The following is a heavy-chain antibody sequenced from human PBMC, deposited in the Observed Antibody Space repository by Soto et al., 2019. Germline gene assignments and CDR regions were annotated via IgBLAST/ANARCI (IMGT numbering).Heavy chain of an antibody. CDR1: GGTFSSYA. V-gene: IGHV1-69*01. CDR2: IIPIFGTA. Sequence: QVQLVQSGAEVKKPGSSVKVSCKASGGTFSSYAISWVRQAPGQGLEWMGGIIPIFGTANYAQKFQGRVTITADESTSTAYMELSSLRSEDTAVYYCARGTLQEVARNYYYYGMDVWGQGTTVTVSS. CDR3: ARGTLQEVARNYYYYGMDV. D-gene: IGHD2-15*01. J-gene: IGHJ6*02.